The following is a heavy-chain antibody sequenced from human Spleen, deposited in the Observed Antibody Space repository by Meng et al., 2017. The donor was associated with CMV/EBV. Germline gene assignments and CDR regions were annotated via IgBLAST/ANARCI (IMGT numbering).Heavy chain of an antibody. CDR3: ARAYCSSTSCYIYRYYYYGMDV. CDR2: IIPIPGRA. CDR1: GGTFSSYA. Sequence: SVKVSCKASGGTFSSYAINWVRQAPGQGLEWMGEIIPIPGRAKYAQKFQGRVTITADKSTTTGYMELSSLRSEDTAVYYCARAYCSSTSCYIYRYYYYGMDVWGQGTTVTVSS. D-gene: IGHD2-2*02. V-gene: IGHV1-69*10. J-gene: IGHJ6*02.